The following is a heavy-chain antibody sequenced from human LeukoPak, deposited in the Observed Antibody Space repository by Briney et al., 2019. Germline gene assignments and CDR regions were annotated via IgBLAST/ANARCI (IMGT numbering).Heavy chain of an antibody. V-gene: IGHV3-48*03. Sequence: GGSLRLSCAASGFTFSSYEMNWVRQAPGKGLEWVSYISSSGSTIYYADSVKGRFTISRDNAKNSLYLQMNSLRAEDTAVYYCASVITPYGMDVWGQGTTVTVSS. D-gene: IGHD3-22*01. J-gene: IGHJ6*02. CDR3: ASVITPYGMDV. CDR1: GFTFSSYE. CDR2: ISSSGSTI.